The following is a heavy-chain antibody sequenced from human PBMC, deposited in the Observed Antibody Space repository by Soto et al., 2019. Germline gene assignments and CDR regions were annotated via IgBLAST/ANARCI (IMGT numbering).Heavy chain of an antibody. V-gene: IGHV3-30*03. Sequence: PGGSLRLSCAASGFTFTSYGMHWVRQAPGKGLEWMALILHDGSAEYYADSVKGRFTTSRDNSKNTLYLQMNSLRAEDTAVYYCARSRDGYSFYFYYGMDGWGQGTTVTVS. D-gene: IGHD4-4*01. CDR2: ILHDGSAE. J-gene: IGHJ6*02. CDR3: ARSRDGYSFYFYYGMDG. CDR1: GFTFTSYG.